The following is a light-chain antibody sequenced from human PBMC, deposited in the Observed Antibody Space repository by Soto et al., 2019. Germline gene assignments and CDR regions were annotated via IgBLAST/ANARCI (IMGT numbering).Light chain of an antibody. V-gene: IGKV4-1*01. CDR2: WAS. CDR1: QSVLYSSNNKNY. CDR3: QQYFTTPWT. Sequence: DVVMTQSPDSLAVSLGERATINCKSSQSVLYSSNNKNYLAWIQQKPGQPPKVLIYWASTRESGVPDRFSGSGSGTDFTLSISSLQAEDVAVYYCQQYFTTPWTFGQGTKVEIK. J-gene: IGKJ1*01.